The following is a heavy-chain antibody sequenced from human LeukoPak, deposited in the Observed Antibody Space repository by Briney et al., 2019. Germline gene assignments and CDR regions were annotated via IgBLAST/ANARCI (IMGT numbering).Heavy chain of an antibody. J-gene: IGHJ3*02. CDR2: ISSSGSTI. CDR1: GFTFSSYE. D-gene: IGHD3-10*01. Sequence: PGGSLRLSCAASGFTFSSYEMNWVRQAPGKGLEWVSYISSSGSTIYYAGSVKGRFTISRGNAKNSLYLQMNSLRAEDTAVYYCARVTEGITMVRGVIGAFDIWGQGTMVTVSS. V-gene: IGHV3-48*03. CDR3: ARVTEGITMVRGVIGAFDI.